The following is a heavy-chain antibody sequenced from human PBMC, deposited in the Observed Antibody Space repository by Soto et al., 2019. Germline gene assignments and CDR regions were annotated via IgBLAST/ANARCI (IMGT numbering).Heavy chain of an antibody. CDR1: GDSITSDGLY. J-gene: IGHJ4*02. CDR2: ISHDGQT. V-gene: IGHV4-39*01. D-gene: IGHD3-9*01. Sequence: QLRLLESGPEMVKPSGTLSLTCSVSGDSITSDGLYWGWIRRPPGQGLEWLGTISHDGQTFENPPLTSRLTMSLDVSKNQFSLRLTSVTAADAGVYFCARQIRGPIPYFGWLSPVTFWVQGTQVSVSS. CDR3: ARQIRGPIPYFGWLSPVTF.